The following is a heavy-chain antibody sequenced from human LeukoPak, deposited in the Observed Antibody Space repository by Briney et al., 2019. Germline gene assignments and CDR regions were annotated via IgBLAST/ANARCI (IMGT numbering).Heavy chain of an antibody. CDR3: ARDDPVTAYRYFDY. CDR2: INPSGGSA. J-gene: IGHJ4*02. CDR1: GGTFSSYA. Sequence: ASVKVSCKASGGTFSSYAISWVRQAPRQGLEWMGIINPSGGSASYAQKFQGRVTMTRDTSTSTVYMELSSLRSEDTAVYYCARDDPVTAYRYFDYWGQGTLVTVSS. D-gene: IGHD2-21*02. V-gene: IGHV1-46*01.